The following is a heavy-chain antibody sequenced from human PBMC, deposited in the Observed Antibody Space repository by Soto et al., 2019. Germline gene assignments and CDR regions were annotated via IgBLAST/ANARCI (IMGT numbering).Heavy chain of an antibody. CDR1: GDSFSSNSAA. CDR2: TYYRSKWYN. Sequence: SQTLSLTCAISGDSFSSNSAAWNWIRQSPSRGLEWLGRTYYRSKWYNDYAVSVKSRITINPDTSKNQFSLQLNSVTPEDTAVYYCARVGGVECGGDCYSFDYWGQGTLVTVSS. V-gene: IGHV6-1*01. J-gene: IGHJ4*02. CDR3: ARVGGVECGGDCYSFDY. D-gene: IGHD2-21*01.